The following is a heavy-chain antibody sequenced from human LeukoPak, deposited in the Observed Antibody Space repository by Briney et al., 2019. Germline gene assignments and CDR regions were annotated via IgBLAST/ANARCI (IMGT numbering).Heavy chain of an antibody. Sequence: SVKVSCKASGGTFSSYAISWVRQAPGQGLEWMGGIIPIFGTANYAQKSQGRVTITTDESTSTAYMELSSLRSEDTAVYYCASGPPGGKGDAFDIWGQGTMVTVSS. D-gene: IGHD4-23*01. J-gene: IGHJ3*02. CDR2: IIPIFGTA. CDR1: GGTFSSYA. V-gene: IGHV1-69*05. CDR3: ASGPPGGKGDAFDI.